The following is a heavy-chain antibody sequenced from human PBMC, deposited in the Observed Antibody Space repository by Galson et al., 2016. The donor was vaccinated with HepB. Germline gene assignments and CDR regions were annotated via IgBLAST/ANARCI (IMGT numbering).Heavy chain of an antibody. J-gene: IGHJ3*02. Sequence: SVKVSCKASGGTFISYAISWVRQAPGQGLEWMGGIIPIFGTPKYVQKFQGRVTVAADESTSTAYMELSSLGSDDTAGDYCAILFGPDEAFDIWGQGTVVTVSS. V-gene: IGHV1-69*13. CDR2: IIPIFGTP. D-gene: IGHD1-14*01. CDR3: AILFGPDEAFDI. CDR1: GGTFISYA.